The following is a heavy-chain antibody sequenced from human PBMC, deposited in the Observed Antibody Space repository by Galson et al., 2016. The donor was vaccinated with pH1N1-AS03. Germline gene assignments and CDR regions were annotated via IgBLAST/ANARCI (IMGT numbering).Heavy chain of an antibody. CDR1: GFMFSKYW. CDR2: IKEDGSEK. J-gene: IGHJ6*03. V-gene: IGHV3-7*01. Sequence: SLRLSCAASGFMFSKYWMNWVRQAPGKGLEWVANIKEDGSEKDHVDSVKGRFTIARDNAKYSLYLHMNSLRAEDTAVYYRARGWPLVVPGTIVRYYYYMDVWGKGTTVTVSS. CDR3: ARGWPLVVPGTIVRYYYYMDV. D-gene: IGHD2-2*01.